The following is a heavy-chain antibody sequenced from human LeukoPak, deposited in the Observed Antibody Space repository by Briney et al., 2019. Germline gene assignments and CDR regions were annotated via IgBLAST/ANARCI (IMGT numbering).Heavy chain of an antibody. CDR3: ARAQVEMATQLFYYFDY. CDR2: MNPNSGNT. V-gene: IGHV1-8*01. D-gene: IGHD5-24*01. Sequence: ASVKVSCKASGYTFTSYDINWVRQATGQGLEWMGWMNPNSGNTDYAEKFQGRVTMTRDTSISTAYMELSRLRSDDTAVYYCARAQVEMATQLFYYFDYWGQGTLVTVSS. CDR1: GYTFTSYD. J-gene: IGHJ4*02.